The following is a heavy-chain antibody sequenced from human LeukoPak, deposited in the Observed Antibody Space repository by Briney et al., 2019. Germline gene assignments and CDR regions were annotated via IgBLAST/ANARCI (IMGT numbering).Heavy chain of an antibody. CDR3: ARESMIARERKFDY. V-gene: IGHV1-46*01. Sequence: GASVKVSCKASGYPLTIYYMHWVRQAPGQGLEWVGIINPSGGTTNYAQKFQDRVTMTRDTSTSTVYMELSSLRSEDTAAYYCARESMIARERKFDYWGQGTLVTVSS. D-gene: IGHD3-22*01. CDR2: INPSGGTT. CDR1: GYPLTIYY. J-gene: IGHJ4*02.